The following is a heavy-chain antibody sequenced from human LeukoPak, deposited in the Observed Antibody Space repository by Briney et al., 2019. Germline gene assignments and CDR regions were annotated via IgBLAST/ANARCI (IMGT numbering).Heavy chain of an antibody. V-gene: IGHV1-2*02. Sequence: ASVKVSCKASGYTFTGYYIHWVRQAPGQRLEWMGWINPNSGGTNYAQKFQGRVTKTRDTSISTAYMELSRLRSDDTAVYYCARVYYDILTGYYNPRFDYWGQGTLVTVSS. CDR1: GYTFTGYY. CDR2: INPNSGGT. CDR3: ARVYYDILTGYYNPRFDY. J-gene: IGHJ4*02. D-gene: IGHD3-9*01.